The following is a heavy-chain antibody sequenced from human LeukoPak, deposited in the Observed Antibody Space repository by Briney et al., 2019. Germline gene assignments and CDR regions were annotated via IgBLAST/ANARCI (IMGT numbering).Heavy chain of an antibody. D-gene: IGHD3-22*01. Sequence: GGSLRLSCAASGFTLSSDEMKWVRQAPGEGLEWGSLIYSSGSTYYAASATGRFTISRDNCKNTMYLQMNSLRAEDTAVYYCWIRAGGYYHPYDYWCQRMLVTVSS. CDR2: IYSSGST. J-gene: IGHJ4*02. CDR3: WIRAGGYYHPYDY. V-gene: IGHV3-53*01. CDR1: GFTLSSDE.